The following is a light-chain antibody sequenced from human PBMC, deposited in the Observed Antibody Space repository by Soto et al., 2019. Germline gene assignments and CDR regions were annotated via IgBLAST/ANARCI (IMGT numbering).Light chain of an antibody. V-gene: IGLV1-40*01. J-gene: IGLJ1*01. CDR2: GGN. CDR3: CSYAGTYTFFV. Sequence: QSVLTQPPSVSGAPGQGVTISCAGSSSNIGAPYDVHWYQHLPGTAPKLLLYGGNNRPSGVPDRFSGSRSGTSASLAISGLQAEDDGDYYCCSYAGTYTFFVFGTGTKLTVL. CDR1: SSNIGAPYD.